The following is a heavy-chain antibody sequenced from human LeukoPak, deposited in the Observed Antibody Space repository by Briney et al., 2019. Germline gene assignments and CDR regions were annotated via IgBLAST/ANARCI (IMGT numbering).Heavy chain of an antibody. J-gene: IGHJ4*02. D-gene: IGHD3-10*01. CDR2: INSDGSST. CDR1: GFTFSSYW. CDR3: ARDRIRGQTYYYGSAKDY. V-gene: IGHV3-74*01. Sequence: GGSLRLSCAASGFTFSSYWMHWVRQAPGKGLVWVSRINSDGSSTSYADSVKGRFTISRDNAKNTLYLQMNSLRAEDTAVYYCARDRIRGQTYYYGSAKDYWGQGTLVTVSS.